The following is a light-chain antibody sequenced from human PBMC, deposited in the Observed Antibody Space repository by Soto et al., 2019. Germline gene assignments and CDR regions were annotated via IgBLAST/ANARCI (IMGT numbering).Light chain of an antibody. Sequence: HMPQPPPYLSSSLLDRLTINCRASQDIGSDLSWYQQKPGKAPTLLIYAASNLQSGVPSRFRGSRSGTEFTLTVSSLEPEDSAVYYCQQRNMWPITFGQGTRLEIK. CDR3: QQRNMWPIT. CDR1: QDIGSD. CDR2: AAS. V-gene: IGKV1-39*01. J-gene: IGKJ5*01.